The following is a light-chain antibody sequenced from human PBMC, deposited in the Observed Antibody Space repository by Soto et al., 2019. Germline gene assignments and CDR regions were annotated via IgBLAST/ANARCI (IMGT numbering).Light chain of an antibody. CDR2: GAS. CDR1: QSVNSSY. V-gene: IGKV3-20*01. Sequence: IMVTQSPVTLSLSPRERVTLSCRASQSVNSSYLAWYQHKPGQAPRLLIYGASTRATGIPDRFSGSGSGTDFTLTIARLEPGDFAVYYCQQYGNSPQTFCQGTKVDI. J-gene: IGKJ1*01. CDR3: QQYGNSPQT.